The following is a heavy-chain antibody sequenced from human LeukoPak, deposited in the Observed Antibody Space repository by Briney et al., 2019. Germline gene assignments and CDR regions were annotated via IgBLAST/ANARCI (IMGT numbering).Heavy chain of an antibody. Sequence: ASVKVSCKASGGTFSSYAISWVRQAPGQGLEWMGRIIPILGIANYAQKFQGRVTITADKSTSTAYMELSSLRSEDTAVYYCARDTYYYDSSGYYLDYWGQGTLVAVSS. CDR2: IIPILGIA. CDR1: GGTFSSYA. CDR3: ARDTYYYDSSGYYLDY. D-gene: IGHD3-22*01. J-gene: IGHJ4*02. V-gene: IGHV1-69*04.